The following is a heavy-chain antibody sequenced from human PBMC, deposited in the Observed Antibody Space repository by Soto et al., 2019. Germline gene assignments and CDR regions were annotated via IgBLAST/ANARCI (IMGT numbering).Heavy chain of an antibody. CDR3: ARRGSGSYYDY. CDR1: GFTFSSYA. Sequence: EVQLLESGGGLVQPGGSLRLSCAASGFTFSSYAMRWVRQAPVKGLEWVSAISGSGDSTYYVDSVKGRFTISRDNSKNTLYLHMNSLRAEDTAVYYCARRGSGSYYDYWGQGTLVTVSS. CDR2: ISGSGDST. J-gene: IGHJ4*02. V-gene: IGHV3-23*01. D-gene: IGHD1-26*01.